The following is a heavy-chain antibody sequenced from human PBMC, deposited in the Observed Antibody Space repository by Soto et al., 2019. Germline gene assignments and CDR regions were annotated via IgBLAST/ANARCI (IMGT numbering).Heavy chain of an antibody. CDR2: IWYDGSNK. D-gene: IGHD2-15*01. V-gene: IGHV3-33*01. J-gene: IGHJ6*02. Sequence: PVGSLRLSCGASGFTFSSYGMHWVRQAPGKGLEWVAVIWYDGSNKYYADSAKGRFTISRDNSKNTLYLQMNSLRAEDTAVYYCARERKSGGYYYYYYGMDVWGQGTTVTVSS. CDR1: GFTFSSYG. CDR3: ARERKSGGYYYYYYGMDV.